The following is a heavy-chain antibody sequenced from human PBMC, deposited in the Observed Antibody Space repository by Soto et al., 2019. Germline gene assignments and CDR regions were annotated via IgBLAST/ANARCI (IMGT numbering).Heavy chain of an antibody. D-gene: IGHD2-2*01. CDR1: GGSIRSYY. V-gene: IGHV4-59*08. CDR2: IYYSGST. Sequence: SETLSLTCTVSGGSIRSYYWSWIRQPPGKGLECIGYIYYSGSTNYNPSLKSRVTISVVTSMNQFSLKLNSVTAADTAVYYCASHCSSASCYLPAFDYWGQGTLVTVSS. CDR3: ASHCSSASCYLPAFDY. J-gene: IGHJ4*02.